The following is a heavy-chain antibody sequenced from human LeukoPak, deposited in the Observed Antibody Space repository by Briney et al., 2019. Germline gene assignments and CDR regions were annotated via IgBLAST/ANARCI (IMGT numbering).Heavy chain of an antibody. CDR1: GGSMDSFY. V-gene: IGHV4-59*01. J-gene: IGHJ6*04. D-gene: IGHD3-10*01. Sequence: PSETLSLTCTVSGGSMDSFYWSWIRQSPGGRLEWIGYIYYSGTTNYNPSLSSRLILSVDTSKNQFSLNLISMTAADTAVYYCARLARLTLIRGVTGYHSLDVWGKGTKVTVSS. CDR2: IYYSGTT. CDR3: ARLARLTLIRGVTGYHSLDV.